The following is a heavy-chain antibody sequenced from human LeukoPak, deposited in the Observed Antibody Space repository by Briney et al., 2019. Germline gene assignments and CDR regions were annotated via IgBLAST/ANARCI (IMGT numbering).Heavy chain of an antibody. CDR1: GFTLRSHA. CDR2: IYENGGTT. V-gene: IGHV3-23*01. D-gene: IGHD2-21*01. Sequence: EGSLRLSCVGSGFTLRSHAMSWVRQAPEKGLEFVSGIYENGGTTYYADSVKGRFSISRDNSKNTLYLQMDSLRGEDTAVYYCAKDFRIGYSAHFDYWGQGALVTVSS. CDR3: AKDFRIGYSAHFDY. J-gene: IGHJ4*02.